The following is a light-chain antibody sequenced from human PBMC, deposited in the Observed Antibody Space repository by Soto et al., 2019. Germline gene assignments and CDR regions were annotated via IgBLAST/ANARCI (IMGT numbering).Light chain of an antibody. J-gene: IGKJ2*01. CDR1: QSVSSSY. Sequence: EIVLTQSPGTLSLSPGERATLSCRASQSVSSSYLAWYQQKPGQAPRLLIYGASSRATGIPDRFSGSGSGTDFTLTISRLEPEDFATYYCQQYKRYSPYTFGQGTKLEI. CDR3: QQYKRYSPYT. CDR2: GAS. V-gene: IGKV3-20*01.